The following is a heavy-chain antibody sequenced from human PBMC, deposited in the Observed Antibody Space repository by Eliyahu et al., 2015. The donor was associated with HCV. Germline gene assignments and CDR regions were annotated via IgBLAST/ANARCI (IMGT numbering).Heavy chain of an antibody. CDR1: GFXFGDYA. CDR3: TREMLPVGATNY. J-gene: IGHJ4*02. CDR2: IRSKAYGGTT. Sequence: EVQLVESGGGLVXPGXXLRLSCXASGFXFGDYAMSWFRQAPGKGLEWVGFIRSKAYGGTTEYAASVKGRFTISRDDSKSIAYLQMNSLKTEDTAVYYCTREMLPVGATNYWGQGTLVTVSS. V-gene: IGHV3-49*05. D-gene: IGHD1-26*01.